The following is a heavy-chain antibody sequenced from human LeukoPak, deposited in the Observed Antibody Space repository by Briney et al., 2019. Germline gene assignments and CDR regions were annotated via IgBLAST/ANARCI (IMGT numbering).Heavy chain of an antibody. Sequence: SETLSLTCTVSGDSITSSNYYWGWIRQPPGKGLEWIGSIYYRGSTHYNPSLKSRLTISVDTSRNQFSLKLRTVTAADTAVYYCARNITIFGVIPRGAGWFDPWGQGTLVTVSS. D-gene: IGHD3-3*01. CDR3: ARNITIFGVIPRGAGWFDP. CDR2: IYYRGST. V-gene: IGHV4-39*01. J-gene: IGHJ5*02. CDR1: GDSITSSNYY.